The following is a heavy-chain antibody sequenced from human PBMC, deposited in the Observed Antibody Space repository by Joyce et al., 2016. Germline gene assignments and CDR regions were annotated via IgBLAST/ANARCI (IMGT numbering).Heavy chain of an antibody. V-gene: IGHV1-69*01. D-gene: IGHD2-15*01. CDR1: GGTFSRYA. CDR3: ASGVVATNRYYYYYMDV. CDR2: IIPIFGTA. Sequence: QEQLVQSGAEVKKPGSSVKVSCKASGGTFSRYAISWVRQAPGQGLEVMGVIIPIFGTASNAQKFQGRVTITADESTSTAYMELSSLRSEDTAVYYCASGVVATNRYYYYYMDVWGKGTTVTVSS. J-gene: IGHJ6*03.